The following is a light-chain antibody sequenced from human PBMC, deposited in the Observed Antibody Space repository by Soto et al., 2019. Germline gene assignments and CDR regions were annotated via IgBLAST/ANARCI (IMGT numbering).Light chain of an antibody. J-gene: IGKJ3*01. Sequence: EVVLTQSPATLSLSPGERATLSCRASQSVNSYLAWYQQKSGQAPRLLIYDASNRAAGIPVRFSGSGSGTDCTLTISSLEPEDCAVYYCQQRSIWRHSFGPGTRVDIK. CDR2: DAS. CDR3: QQRSIWRHS. CDR1: QSVNSY. V-gene: IGKV3-11*01.